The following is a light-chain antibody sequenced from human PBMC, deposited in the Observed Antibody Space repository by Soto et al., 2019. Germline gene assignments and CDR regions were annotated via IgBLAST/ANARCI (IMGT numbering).Light chain of an antibody. CDR1: SSNIGADFG. V-gene: IGLV1-40*01. J-gene: IGLJ2*01. CDR3: QSYDSSLSAYVV. CDR2: VNT. Sequence: QSVLTQPPSVSGAPGQTITISCTGSSSNIGADFGVHWYQQLPGAAPKLVIFVNTNRPSGVPDRFSGSKSGTSASLAITGLQAEDEADYYCQSYDSSLSAYVVFGGGTKLTVL.